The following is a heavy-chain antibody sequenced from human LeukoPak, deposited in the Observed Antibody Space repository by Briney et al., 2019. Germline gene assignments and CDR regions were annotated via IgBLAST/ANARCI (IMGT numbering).Heavy chain of an antibody. CDR2: IYHSGST. CDR1: GGSISSSNW. Sequence: PSETLSLTCAVSGGSISSSNWWSWVRQPPGKGLEWIGEIYHSGSTNYNPSLKSRVTISVDTSKNQLSLKLSSVTAADTAVYYCARPRSSGWYGAFDIWGQGTMVTVSS. D-gene: IGHD6-19*01. J-gene: IGHJ3*02. V-gene: IGHV4-4*02. CDR3: ARPRSSGWYGAFDI.